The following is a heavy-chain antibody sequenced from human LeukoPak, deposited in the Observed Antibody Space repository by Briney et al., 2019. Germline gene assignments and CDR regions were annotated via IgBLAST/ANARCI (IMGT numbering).Heavy chain of an antibody. Sequence: GGSLRLSCAASGFTFDDYAMHWVRQAPGKGLEWVSGISWNSGSIGYADSVKGRFTISRDNAKNSLYLQMNSLRAEDTAVYYCARENWSYGSGSLGFDYWGQGTLVTVSS. CDR1: GFTFDDYA. V-gene: IGHV3-9*01. D-gene: IGHD3-10*01. CDR3: ARENWSYGSGSLGFDY. J-gene: IGHJ4*02. CDR2: ISWNSGSI.